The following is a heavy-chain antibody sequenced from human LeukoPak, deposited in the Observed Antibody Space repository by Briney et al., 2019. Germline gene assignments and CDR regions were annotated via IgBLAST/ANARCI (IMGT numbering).Heavy chain of an antibody. CDR3: ARSLQGRFDI. V-gene: IGHV3-9*01. D-gene: IGHD3-10*01. CDR1: GFTFDDYA. J-gene: IGHJ3*02. CDR2: ISWNSGSI. Sequence: GGSLRLSCAASGFTFDDYAMHWVRQAPGKGLEWVSGISWNSGSIGYADSVKGRFTISRDNAKNSLYLQMNSLRAEDTAIYYCARSLQGRFDIWGQGTMVTVSS.